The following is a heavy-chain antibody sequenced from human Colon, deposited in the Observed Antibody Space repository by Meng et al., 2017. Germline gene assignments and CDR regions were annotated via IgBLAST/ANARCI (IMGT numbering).Heavy chain of an antibody. CDR3: ARESSRQFNY. Sequence: QVQLQHSVPGLVKPSQTPSRTCASSGDNVSNNSPAWNWIGPSPSRGLEWLGRTYYRSKWYNEYAGSVKSRISITPDTSTNQFSLQLNSVTPDDTAVYYCARESSRQFNYWGQGTLVTVSS. CDR2: TYYRSKWYN. J-gene: IGHJ4*02. CDR1: GDNVSNNSPA. V-gene: IGHV6-1*01.